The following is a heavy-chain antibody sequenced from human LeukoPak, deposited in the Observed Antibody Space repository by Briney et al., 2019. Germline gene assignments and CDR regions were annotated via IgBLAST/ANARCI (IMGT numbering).Heavy chain of an antibody. Sequence: PGGSLRLSCAASGFTFSSYGMHWVRQAPGKGLEWVAFIRYDGSNKYYADSVKGRFTISRDNSKNTLYLQMNSLRAEDTAVYYCAKGIWQWLENAEYFQHWGQGTLVTVSS. J-gene: IGHJ1*01. D-gene: IGHD6-19*01. CDR3: AKGIWQWLENAEYFQH. CDR2: IRYDGSNK. CDR1: GFTFSSYG. V-gene: IGHV3-30*02.